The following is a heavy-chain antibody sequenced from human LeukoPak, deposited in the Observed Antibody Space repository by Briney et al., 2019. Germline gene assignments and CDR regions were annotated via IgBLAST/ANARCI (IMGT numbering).Heavy chain of an antibody. CDR1: GFTFSSYA. D-gene: IGHD5-18*01. J-gene: IGHJ4*02. CDR3: AKGAFPTAMVTPYFDY. CDR2: IIGSGGST. Sequence: GGSLRLSCAASGFTFSSYAMSWVRQAPGKGLEWVSGIIGSGGSTYYADSVKGRFTISRDNSKNTLYLQMNSLRAEDTAVYYCAKGAFPTAMVTPYFDYWGQGALVTVSS. V-gene: IGHV3-23*01.